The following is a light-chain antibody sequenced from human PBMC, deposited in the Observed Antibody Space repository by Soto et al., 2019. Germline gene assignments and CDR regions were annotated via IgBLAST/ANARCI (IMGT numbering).Light chain of an antibody. J-gene: IGKJ1*01. Sequence: DIVMTQSPDSLAVSLGERATINCKSSQSVLYSSNNKNYLAWYQQKPGQPPKLLLYWASTRESGVPDRFSGSRSWTDFTLTISSLQAEDVAVYYCQQYYTTPWTFGQGTKVEIK. CDR3: QQYYTTPWT. CDR2: WAS. CDR1: QSVLYSSNNKNY. V-gene: IGKV4-1*01.